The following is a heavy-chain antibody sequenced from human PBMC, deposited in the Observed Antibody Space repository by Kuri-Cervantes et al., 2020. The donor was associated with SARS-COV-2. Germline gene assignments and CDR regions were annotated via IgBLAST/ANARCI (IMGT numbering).Heavy chain of an antibody. CDR2: INPNSGGT. D-gene: IGHD3-22*01. J-gene: IGHJ3*02. V-gene: IGHV1-2*04. CDR3: ARWTPFRRLVVIYQGGDFDI. Sequence: ASAQVSCNASGYTFTDYYMHWVRQAPGQGLAWMGWINPNSGGTNYAQKFQGWVTMTRDTSISTVYMELSRLRSDDTAVYYCARWTPFRRLVVIYQGGDFDIRGQGTMVTVSS. CDR1: GYTFTDYY.